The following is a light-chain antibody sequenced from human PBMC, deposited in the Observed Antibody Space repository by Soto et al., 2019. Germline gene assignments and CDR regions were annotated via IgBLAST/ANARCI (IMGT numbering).Light chain of an antibody. CDR3: QQFGSSACT. CDR1: QSVSSSY. J-gene: IGKJ2*02. Sequence: EIVLTQSPGTLSLSPGERANLSCRASQSVSSSYLAWYQQKPGQAPRLLIYGASSRATGIPDRFSGSGSGTDFTLTISRLEPEDFAIYYCQQFGSSACTFGQGTKLEIK. V-gene: IGKV3-20*01. CDR2: GAS.